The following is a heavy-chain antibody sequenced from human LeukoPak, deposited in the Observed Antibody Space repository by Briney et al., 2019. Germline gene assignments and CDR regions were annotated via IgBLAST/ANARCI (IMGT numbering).Heavy chain of an antibody. Sequence: ASVKVSCKASGYTFTSYGISWVRQAPGQGLEWMGRISAYNGNTNYAQKLQGRVTMTTDTSTSTAYMELRSLRSDDTAVYYCARDLGSSGWYLLYYFDYWGQGTLVTVSS. V-gene: IGHV1-18*01. CDR3: ARDLGSSGWYLLYYFDY. CDR2: ISAYNGNT. J-gene: IGHJ4*02. CDR1: GYTFTSYG. D-gene: IGHD6-19*01.